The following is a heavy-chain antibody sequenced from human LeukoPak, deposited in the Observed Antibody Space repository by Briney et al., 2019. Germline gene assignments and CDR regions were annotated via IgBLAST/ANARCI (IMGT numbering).Heavy chain of an antibody. D-gene: IGHD5-24*01. J-gene: IGHJ6*03. CDR3: VGRDGYNYGYYYMDV. CDR2: IIPIFGTA. CDR1: GGTFSSYA. Sequence: SVKVSCKASGGTFSSYAISWVRQAPGQGLEWMGGIIPIFGTANYAQKFQGRVTITTDESTGTAYMELSSLRSEDTAVYYCVGRDGYNYGYYYMDVWGKGTTVTVSS. V-gene: IGHV1-69*05.